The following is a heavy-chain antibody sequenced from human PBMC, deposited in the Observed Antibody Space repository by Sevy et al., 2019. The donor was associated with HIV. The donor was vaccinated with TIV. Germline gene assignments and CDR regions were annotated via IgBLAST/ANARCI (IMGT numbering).Heavy chain of an antibody. V-gene: IGHV3-53*01. D-gene: IGHD6-19*01. Sequence: GWSLRLSCAASGFTVSSNYMSWVRQAPGKGLEWVSVIYSGGSTYYADSVKGRFTISRDNSKNTLYLQMNSLRAEDTAVYYCARDSPEGRKQWLFYFDYWGQGTLVTVSS. CDR1: GFTVSSNY. CDR2: IYSGGST. J-gene: IGHJ4*02. CDR3: ARDSPEGRKQWLFYFDY.